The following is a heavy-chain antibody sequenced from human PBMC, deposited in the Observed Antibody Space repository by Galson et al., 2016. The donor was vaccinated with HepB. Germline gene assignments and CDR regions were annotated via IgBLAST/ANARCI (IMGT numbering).Heavy chain of an antibody. CDR3: ARKSYASGSYFLDY. CDR1: GDSINSTNW. D-gene: IGHD3-10*01. Sequence: SETLSLTCAVSGDSINSTNWWSWVRQPPGKGLEWVGEIYHSGSTNHIPSLKSRVTISLDKSENQFSLKLSSVTAADTAVYYCARKSYASGSYFLDYWGQGTLVTVSS. CDR2: IYHSGST. J-gene: IGHJ4*02. V-gene: IGHV4-4*02.